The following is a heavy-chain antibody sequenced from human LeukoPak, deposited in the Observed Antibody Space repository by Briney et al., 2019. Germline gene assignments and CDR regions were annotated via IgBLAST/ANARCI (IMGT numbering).Heavy chain of an antibody. D-gene: IGHD3-16*01. CDR2: IGGHET. Sequence: GGSLRLSCTTSGFTFSTNAMSWVRQAPGKGLEWVSTIGGHETFYADSEKGRFTISRDNSKNTVYLHMSSLRVEDTAVYYCAKDWIQFNRVYDCFDSWGQGTLVTVSS. V-gene: IGHV3-23*01. CDR1: GFTFSTNA. J-gene: IGHJ4*02. CDR3: AKDWIQFNRVYDCFDS.